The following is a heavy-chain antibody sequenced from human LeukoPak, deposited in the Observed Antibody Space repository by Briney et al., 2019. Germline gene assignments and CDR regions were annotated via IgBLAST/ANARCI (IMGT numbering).Heavy chain of an antibody. D-gene: IGHD6-19*01. Sequence: GGSLRLSCAASGFTFSSYGMHWVRQAPGKGLEWVAFIRYDGSNKYYADSVKGRFTIYRDNSKNTLYLQMNSLRAEDTAVYYCAKDPSGDYYYYYMDVWGKGTTVTISS. CDR3: AKDPSGDYYYYYMDV. J-gene: IGHJ6*03. CDR1: GFTFSSYG. CDR2: IRYDGSNK. V-gene: IGHV3-30*02.